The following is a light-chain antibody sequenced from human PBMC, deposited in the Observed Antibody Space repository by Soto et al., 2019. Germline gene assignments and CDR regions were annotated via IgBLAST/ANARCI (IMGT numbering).Light chain of an antibody. CDR2: EVS. Sequence: QSALTQPPSASGSPGQSVTISCTTTSSDVGDYNYVSWYQHHPGKAPKLMIYEVSKRPSGVPDRFSGSKFGNTASLTVSGLQAEDEADYYCSSYAGTNNLVFGGGTQLTVL. V-gene: IGLV2-8*01. J-gene: IGLJ2*01. CDR3: SSYAGTNNLV. CDR1: SSDVGDYNY.